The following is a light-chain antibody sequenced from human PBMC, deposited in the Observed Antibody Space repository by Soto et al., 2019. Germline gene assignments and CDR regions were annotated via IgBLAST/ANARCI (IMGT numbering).Light chain of an antibody. V-gene: IGKV1-5*03. J-gene: IGKJ1*01. CDR2: KAT. Sequence: DSQMTHSPSTLSASVGYIVTITCVASQDISAWLAWYQQKPGKPPKLVIYKATALETGVPSRFSGSGSGTEFTLTISSLQPDDFTTYYCQQYSAFPWTFGQGTKVDIK. CDR3: QQYSAFPWT. CDR1: QDISAW.